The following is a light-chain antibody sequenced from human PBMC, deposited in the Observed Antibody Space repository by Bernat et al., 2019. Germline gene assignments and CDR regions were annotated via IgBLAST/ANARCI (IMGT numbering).Light chain of an antibody. J-gene: IGKJ1*01. CDR1: RTLLHSNGKTF. CDR2: EVS. CDR3: MQSMELPPT. Sequence: DIELTQTPLSLPVTPGQPASISCKSSRTLLHSNGKTFLSWYLQRPGQPPRLLIYEVSTRFSGGPDRFSGSGSGTHFTLKISRVEADDVGIYYCMQSMELPPTFGQGTKVEVK. V-gene: IGKV2D-29*01.